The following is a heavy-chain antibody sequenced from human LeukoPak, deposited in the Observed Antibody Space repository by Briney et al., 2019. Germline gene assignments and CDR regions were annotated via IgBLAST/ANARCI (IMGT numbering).Heavy chain of an antibody. CDR2: IKQDVSDI. Sequence: GGSLRLSCAASEFTFSNYCMSWLRQAPGKGLEWVANIKQDVSDIYYVDSVKGRFTISRDNAKNSLYLQMNSLRVEDTAVYYCPRALFGDYPAFDYWGQGTLVTVSS. V-gene: IGHV3-7*01. D-gene: IGHD4-17*01. J-gene: IGHJ4*02. CDR1: EFTFSNYC. CDR3: PRALFGDYPAFDY.